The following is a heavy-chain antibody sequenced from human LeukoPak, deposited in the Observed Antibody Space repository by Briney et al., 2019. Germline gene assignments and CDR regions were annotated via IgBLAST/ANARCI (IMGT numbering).Heavy chain of an antibody. CDR2: IRSKAYGGTT. Sequence: GRSLRLSCSASGFTFGDYVISWVRQAPGKGLEWVGFIRSKAYGGTTEYAASVKGRFTISRDDSKSNAYLQMNSLKAEDTGVYYCSRDRGSYHLDYWGQGTLVTVSS. V-gene: IGHV3-49*04. J-gene: IGHJ4*02. CDR1: GFTFGDYV. CDR3: SRDRGSYHLDY. D-gene: IGHD1-26*01.